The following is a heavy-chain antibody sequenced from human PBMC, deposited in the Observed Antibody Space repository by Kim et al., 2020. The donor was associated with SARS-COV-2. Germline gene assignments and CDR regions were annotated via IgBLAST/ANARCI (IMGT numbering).Heavy chain of an antibody. CDR3: ATSSDPYASGWTPFDF. CDR1: GGSITTSF. V-gene: IGHV4-59*01. J-gene: IGHJ4*02. CDR2: VHYSGTA. Sequence: SETLSLTCTVSGGSITTSFWTWIRQSPGKGLEWIGNVHYSGTAGHKPSLKGRVSMSLDSSRNQFSLELRSVTDADTAVYYCATSSDPYASGWTPFDFWGQGALVTVS. D-gene: IGHD6-19*01.